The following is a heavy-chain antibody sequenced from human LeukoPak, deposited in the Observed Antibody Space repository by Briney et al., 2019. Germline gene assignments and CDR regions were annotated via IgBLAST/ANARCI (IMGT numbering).Heavy chain of an antibody. D-gene: IGHD3-10*01. CDR2: ISYDGSKK. CDR1: GFTFRSHG. CDR3: ARDLSGSYSVDY. V-gene: IGHV3-30-3*01. Sequence: GGSLRLSCAASGFTFRSHGMHWVRQAPGKGLEWAAVISYDGSKKDCADSVKGRFTISRDSSKNTVYLQMNSLRTEDTAFYYCARDLSGSYSVDYWGQGTLVTVSS. J-gene: IGHJ4*02.